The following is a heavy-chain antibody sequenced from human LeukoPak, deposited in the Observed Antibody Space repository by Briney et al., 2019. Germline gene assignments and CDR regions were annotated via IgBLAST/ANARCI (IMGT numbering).Heavy chain of an antibody. CDR3: ARDLMITFGGVIVDSSNAFDL. D-gene: IGHD3-16*02. CDR1: GFIFSTYN. Sequence: GGSLRLSCAASGFIFSTYNMNWVRQAPGKGLEWVSYISSGSTTIKYADSVKGRFTISRDDAKNSLYLQMNSLRDEHTAVYYCARDLMITFGGVIVDSSNAFDLWGQGTMVTVSS. CDR2: ISSGSTTI. J-gene: IGHJ3*01. V-gene: IGHV3-48*02.